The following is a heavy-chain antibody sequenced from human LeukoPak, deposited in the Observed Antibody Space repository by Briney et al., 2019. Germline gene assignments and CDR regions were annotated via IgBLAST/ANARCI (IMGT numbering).Heavy chain of an antibody. CDR1: GYSFSSGYY. CDR2: MYHSGTT. D-gene: IGHD1-26*01. J-gene: IGHJ4*02. CDR3: ARMGVGLTAEVDY. Sequence: PSETLSLTCIVSGYSFSSGYYWGWIRQPPGKGLEWIGGMYHSGTTFFTPSLRDLVTISIDTSKNQFSLRLSSVTAADTAVYYCARMGVGLTAEVDYWGQGTLVTVSS. V-gene: IGHV4-38-2*02.